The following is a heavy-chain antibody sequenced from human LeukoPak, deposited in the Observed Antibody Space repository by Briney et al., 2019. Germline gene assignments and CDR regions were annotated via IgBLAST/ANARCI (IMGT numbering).Heavy chain of an antibody. D-gene: IGHD5-18*01. CDR1: GGPISSYY. CDR3: AYSYGYYYYYYMDV. J-gene: IGHJ6*03. Sequence: SETLSLTCTVSGGPISSYYWSWIRQPPGKGLEWIGYIYTSGSTNYNPSFKSRVTISVDTSKNQFSLKLSSVTAADTAVYYCAYSYGYYYYYYMDVWGKGTTVTVSS. V-gene: IGHV4-4*09. CDR2: IYTSGST.